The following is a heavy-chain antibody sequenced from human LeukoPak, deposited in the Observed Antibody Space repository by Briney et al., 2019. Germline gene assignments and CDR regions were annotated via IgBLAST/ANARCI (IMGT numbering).Heavy chain of an antibody. Sequence: GGSLRLSCAASGFTFSNYGMHWVRQAPGEGLEWVAVISYDGSNKYYADSVKGRFNISRDNSKNTLYLQMSSLRAEDTAVYYCAKAVHDNTPPGRDYYGMNVWGQGTTVTVSS. J-gene: IGHJ6*02. V-gene: IGHV3-30*18. CDR3: AKAVHDNTPPGRDYYGMNV. CDR2: ISYDGSNK. D-gene: IGHD2-15*01. CDR1: GFTFSNYG.